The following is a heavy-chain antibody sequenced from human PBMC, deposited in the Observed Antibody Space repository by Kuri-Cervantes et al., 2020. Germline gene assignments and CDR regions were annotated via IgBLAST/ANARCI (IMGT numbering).Heavy chain of an antibody. V-gene: IGHV3-33*01. CDR2: IGFDGHNE. D-gene: IGHD4-17*01. Sequence: GGSLRLSCAASAFTFSSYGMHWVRQAPGKGLEWVAVIGFDGHNEDYADSVKGRFTISRDNSKSTLYLQMNSLRAEDTAVYYCARHSDYGDYGGLGYFDYWGQGTLVTVSS. J-gene: IGHJ4*02. CDR1: AFTFSSYG. CDR3: ARHSDYGDYGGLGYFDY.